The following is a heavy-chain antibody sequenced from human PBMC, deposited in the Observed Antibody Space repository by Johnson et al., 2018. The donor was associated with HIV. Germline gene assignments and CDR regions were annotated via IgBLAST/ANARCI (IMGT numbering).Heavy chain of an antibody. CDR3: TTCSRSGAFDI. V-gene: IGHV3-15*02. D-gene: IGHD6-13*01. CDR1: GFTFSNAW. CDR2: IKSKTDGGTI. J-gene: IGHJ3*02. Sequence: MLLVESGGALVHPGGSLRLSCAASGFTFSNAWMSWVRQAPGKGLEWVGRIKSKTDGGTIDYAAPVKGRFTISRDDSKSPLYLQMNSLKTEGTAWYYCTTCSRSGAFDIWGQGKMVTVSS.